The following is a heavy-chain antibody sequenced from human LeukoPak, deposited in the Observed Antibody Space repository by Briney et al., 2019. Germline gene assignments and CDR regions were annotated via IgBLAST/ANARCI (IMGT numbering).Heavy chain of an antibody. D-gene: IGHD6-13*01. Sequence: SETLSLTGAVSGYSISSGYYWGWIRQPPGKGLEWIGSIYHSGSTYYNPSLKSRVTISVDTSKNQLSLKLSSVTAADTAVYYCARQKRYSSSWYELDWFDPWGQGTLVTVSS. CDR3: ARQKRYSSSWYELDWFDP. CDR2: IYHSGST. CDR1: GYSISSGYY. V-gene: IGHV4-38-2*01. J-gene: IGHJ5*02.